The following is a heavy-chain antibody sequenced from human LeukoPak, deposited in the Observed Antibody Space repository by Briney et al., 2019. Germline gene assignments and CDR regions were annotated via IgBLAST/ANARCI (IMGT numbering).Heavy chain of an antibody. Sequence: ASVKVSCKASGGTFSSYAISWVRQAPGQGLEWMGGIIPIFGTANYAQKFQGNVTITADESTSTAYMELSSLRSEDTAVYYCARVDLGYSNYGWYYYYMDVWGKGTTVTVSS. V-gene: IGHV1-69*13. CDR3: ARVDLGYSNYGWYYYYMDV. J-gene: IGHJ6*03. CDR2: IIPIFGTA. D-gene: IGHD4-11*01. CDR1: GGTFSSYA.